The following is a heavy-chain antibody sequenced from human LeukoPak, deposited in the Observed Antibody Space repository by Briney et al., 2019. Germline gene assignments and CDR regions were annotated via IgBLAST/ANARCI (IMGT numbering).Heavy chain of an antibody. V-gene: IGHV1-2*02. D-gene: IGHD2-2*01. J-gene: IGHJ5*02. CDR1: GYTFTGYY. CDR2: SNPNSGGT. Sequence: GASVKVSCKASGYTFTGYYMHWVRQAPGQGLEWMGWSNPNSGGTNYAQKFQGRVTMTRDTSISTAYMELSRLRSDGTAVYYCARDEKDIVVAPAAMPGFDPCGQGTLVTVSS. CDR3: ARDEKDIVVAPAAMPGFDP.